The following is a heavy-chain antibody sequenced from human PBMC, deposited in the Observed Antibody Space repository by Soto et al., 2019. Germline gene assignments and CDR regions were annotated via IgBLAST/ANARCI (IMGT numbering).Heavy chain of an antibody. CDR1: GFTFSSYG. CDR3: AKEIAARSHFDY. D-gene: IGHD6-6*01. Sequence: QVQLVESGGGVVQPGRSLRLSCAASGFTFSSYGMHWVRQAPGKGLEWVAVISYDGSNKYYADSVKGRFTISRDNSKNTLYLQMNRLRAEDTAVYYCAKEIAARSHFDYWGQGTLVTVSS. V-gene: IGHV3-30*18. J-gene: IGHJ4*02. CDR2: ISYDGSNK.